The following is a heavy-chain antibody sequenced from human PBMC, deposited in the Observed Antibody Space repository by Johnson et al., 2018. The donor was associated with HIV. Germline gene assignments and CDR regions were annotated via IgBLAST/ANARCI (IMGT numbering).Heavy chain of an antibody. Sequence: VQLVESGGGLVQPGGSLRLSCAASGFTFSSYAMSWVRQAPGKGLEWVSAIGTAGDTYYPGSVKGRFTISRENAKNSLYLQMNSLRAGDKAVYYCAGIAAAGGDAFDIWGQGTMVTVSS. V-gene: IGHV3-13*01. CDR3: AGIAAAGGDAFDI. CDR1: GFTFSSYA. J-gene: IGHJ3*02. CDR2: IGTAGDT. D-gene: IGHD6-13*01.